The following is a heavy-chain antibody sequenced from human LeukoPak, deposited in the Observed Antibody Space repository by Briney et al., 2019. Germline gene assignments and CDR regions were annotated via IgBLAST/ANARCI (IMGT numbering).Heavy chain of an antibody. CDR3: ARVRTAVTLSYYYYMDV. CDR2: IYYSGST. D-gene: IGHD4-11*01. Sequence: SETLSLTCTVSGGSISSYYWSWIRQPPGKGLEWIGYIYYSGSTNYNPSLKGRVTISVDTSKNQFSLKLSSVTAADTAVYYCARVRTAVTLSYYYYMDVWGKGTTVTVSS. CDR1: GGSISSYY. V-gene: IGHV4-59*01. J-gene: IGHJ6*03.